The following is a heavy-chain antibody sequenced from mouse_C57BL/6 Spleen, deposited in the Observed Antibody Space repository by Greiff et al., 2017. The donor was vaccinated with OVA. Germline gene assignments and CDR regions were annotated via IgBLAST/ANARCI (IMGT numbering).Heavy chain of an antibody. J-gene: IGHJ2*01. CDR3: GRGSYHGYYD. CDR2: IYPGSGST. Sequence: QVQLQQPGAELVKPGASVKMSCKASGYTFTSYWITWVKQSPGQGLEWIGDIYPGSGSTNYTEKLKSKATLTVDTSSSTAYMQLSSLTDKDTAVYYSGRGSYHGYYDWGQGTTLTVSS. D-gene: IGHD2-3*01. V-gene: IGHV1-55*01. CDR1: GYTFTSYW.